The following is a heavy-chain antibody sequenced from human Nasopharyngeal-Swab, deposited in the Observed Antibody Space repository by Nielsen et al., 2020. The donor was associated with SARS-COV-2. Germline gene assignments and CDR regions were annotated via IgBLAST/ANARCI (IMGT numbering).Heavy chain of an antibody. V-gene: IGHV5-10-1*01. J-gene: IGHJ6*02. CDR3: ARLSGSGNIYYYYGMDV. Sequence: GESLKISYKGSGYSFTSYWISWVRQMPGKGLEWMGRIDPSDSYTNYSPSFQGHVTISADKSISTAYLQWSSLKASDTAMYYCARLSGSGNIYYYYGMDVWGQGTTVTVSS. CDR1: GYSFTSYW. D-gene: IGHD3-10*01. CDR2: IDPSDSYT.